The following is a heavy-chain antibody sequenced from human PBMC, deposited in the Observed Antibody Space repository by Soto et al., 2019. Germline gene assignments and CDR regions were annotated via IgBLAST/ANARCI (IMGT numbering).Heavy chain of an antibody. CDR1: GYSFTDYH. CDR3: ARGDSTXCSNGVCSFFYNHDMDV. V-gene: IGHV1-2*04. J-gene: IGHJ6*02. Sequence: ASVKVSCKASGYSFTDYHIHWVRQAPGQGLEWLGRINPKSGGTSTAQKFQGWVTMTTDTSISTASMELTRLTSDDTAIYYCARGDSTXCSNGVCSFFYNHDMDVWGQGTTVTVSS. CDR2: INPKSGGT. D-gene: IGHD2-8*01.